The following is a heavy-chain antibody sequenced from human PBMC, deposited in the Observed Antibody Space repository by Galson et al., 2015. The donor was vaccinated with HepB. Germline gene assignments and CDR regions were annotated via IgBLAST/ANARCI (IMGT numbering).Heavy chain of an antibody. V-gene: IGHV1-58*01. CDR1: GFTFTSSA. CDR2: IVVGSGNT. Sequence: SVKVSCKASGFTFTSSAVQWVRQARGQRLEWIGWIVVGSGNTNYAQKFQERVTITRDMSTSTAYMELRSLRSDDTAVYYCAKARYDNSPPDYWGQGTLVTVSS. CDR3: AKARYDNSPPDY. J-gene: IGHJ4*02. D-gene: IGHD1-1*01.